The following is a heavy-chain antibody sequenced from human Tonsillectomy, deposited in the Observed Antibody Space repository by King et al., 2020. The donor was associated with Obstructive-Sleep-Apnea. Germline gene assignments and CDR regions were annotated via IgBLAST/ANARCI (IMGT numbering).Heavy chain of an antibody. CDR2: IAPRDSYT. V-gene: IGHV5-10-1*01. J-gene: IGHJ4*02. D-gene: IGHD6-13*01. CDR1: GYSFTSYW. CDR3: ARHSYSSSWTYFDY. Sequence: QLVQSGAEGKKPGESLSISCKGSGYSFTSYWISWVRQMPGKGLEWMGRIAPRDSYTNYSPSFQGHVTISADKPISTAYLQWSSLKASDTAMYYCARHSYSSSWTYFDYWGQGTLVTVSS.